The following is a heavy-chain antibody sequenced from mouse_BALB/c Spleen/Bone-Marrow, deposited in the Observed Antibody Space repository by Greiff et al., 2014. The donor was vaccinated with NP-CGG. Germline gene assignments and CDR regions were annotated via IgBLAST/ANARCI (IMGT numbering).Heavy chain of an antibody. CDR3: ARITTATGAMDY. Sequence: VMLVESGPGLVAPSQSLSITCTVSGFSLTNYGVHWVRQPPGKGLEWLGVIWADGSTNYNSALMSRLGISKDNSKSQVFFKMNSLQTDDTAMYYCARITTATGAMDYWGQGTSVTVSS. CDR2: IWADGST. CDR1: GFSLTNYG. J-gene: IGHJ4*01. V-gene: IGHV2-9*02. D-gene: IGHD1-2*01.